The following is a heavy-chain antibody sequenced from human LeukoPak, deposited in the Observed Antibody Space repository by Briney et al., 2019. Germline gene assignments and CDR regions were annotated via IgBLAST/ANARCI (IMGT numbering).Heavy chain of an antibody. Sequence: ASVKVSCKASGYTFTSYYMHWVRQAPGQGLEWMGIINPSGGNTSYAQKFQGRVTMTRDTSTSTVYMELSSLRSEDTAVYYCARDPSSSSWYGWAWFDPWGQGTLVTVSS. D-gene: IGHD6-13*01. V-gene: IGHV1-46*01. CDR1: GYTFTSYY. J-gene: IGHJ5*02. CDR3: ARDPSSSSWYGWAWFDP. CDR2: INPSGGNT.